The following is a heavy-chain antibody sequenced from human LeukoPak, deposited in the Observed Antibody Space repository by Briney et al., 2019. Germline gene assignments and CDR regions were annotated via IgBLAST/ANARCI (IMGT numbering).Heavy chain of an antibody. J-gene: IGHJ4*02. CDR3: ARARIAVAGVIDY. Sequence: SETLSLTCTVSGGSISSYYWSWIRQPPGKGLEWIGYIYYSGSTNYNPSLKSRVTISVDTSKNQFSLKLSSVTAADTAVYYCARARIAVAGVIDYWGQGTLVTVSS. CDR2: IYYSGST. CDR1: GGSISSYY. D-gene: IGHD6-19*01. V-gene: IGHV4-59*01.